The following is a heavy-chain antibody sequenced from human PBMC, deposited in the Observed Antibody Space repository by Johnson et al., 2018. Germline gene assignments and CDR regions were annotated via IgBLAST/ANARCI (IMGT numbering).Heavy chain of an antibody. Sequence: VQLVESGGGLVKPGGSLRLSCAASGFTFSDYYMTWIRQAPGKGLEWVSYILSSGGPIYYADSVKGRFTISRDNAKNSLYLQMNSLRAEDTAVYYCAKDPPPGIWDVWGKGTTVTVSS. D-gene: IGHD3-3*01. CDR3: AKDPPPGIWDV. V-gene: IGHV3-11*01. CDR2: ILSSGGPI. CDR1: GFTFSDYY. J-gene: IGHJ6*04.